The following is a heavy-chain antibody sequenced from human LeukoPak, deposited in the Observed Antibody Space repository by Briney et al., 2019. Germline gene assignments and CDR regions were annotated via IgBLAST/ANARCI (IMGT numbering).Heavy chain of an antibody. CDR2: INPNSGGT. CDR1: GSTFTDYY. D-gene: IGHD4-17*01. J-gene: IGHJ4*02. CDR3: ARRKGYGDYFDY. V-gene: IGHV1-2*02. Sequence: ASVKVSCKASGSTFTDYYMHWVRQAPGQGLEWMGWINPNSGGTNFAQKFQGRVTMTRDTSISTAYMELNRLRSDDTAVYYCARRKGYGDYFDYWGQGTLVTVSS.